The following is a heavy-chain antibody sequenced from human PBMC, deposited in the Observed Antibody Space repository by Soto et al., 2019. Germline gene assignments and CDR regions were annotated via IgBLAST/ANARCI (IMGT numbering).Heavy chain of an antibody. CDR1: GGSITNYY. D-gene: IGHD3-10*01. CDR2: IQYNGYS. V-gene: IGHV4-59*08. Sequence: QVQLQESGPGLVKPSETLSLTCTVSGGSITNYYCSWFRQPPGKGLELSGYIQYNGYSAYNLSLKRRVTVSMDTAKPQSSLMVESVTATDTAVYYCARHGFGPLQGLVDVWGQGTTVLVSS. J-gene: IGHJ6*02. CDR3: ARHGFGPLQGLVDV.